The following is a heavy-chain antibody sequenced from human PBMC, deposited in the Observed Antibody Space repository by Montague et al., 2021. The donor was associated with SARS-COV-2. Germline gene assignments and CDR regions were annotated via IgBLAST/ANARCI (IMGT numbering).Heavy chain of an antibody. D-gene: IGHD3-16*01. Sequence: SETLSLTCTVSRGSISGRSNYWGWVRQTPGKGLEWIGSFYYTGNTYYNPSLKSRVTISVDTSKNQFSLSLRSVTAVDTSVYYCARGLVLGEEDAVMVYFFYYMDVWGKGTTVTVSS. CDR3: ARGLVLGEEDAVMVYFFYYMDV. V-gene: IGHV4-39*01. CDR1: RGSISGRSNY. J-gene: IGHJ6*03. CDR2: FYYTGNT.